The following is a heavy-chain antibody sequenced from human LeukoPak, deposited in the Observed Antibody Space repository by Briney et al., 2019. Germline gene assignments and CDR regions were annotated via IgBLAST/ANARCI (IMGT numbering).Heavy chain of an antibody. CDR3: ARGHYYDSSGYHFAPFDY. D-gene: IGHD3-22*01. Sequence: GASVKVSCKASGYTFTSYDINWVRQATGQGLEWMGWMNPNSGNTGYAQKFQGRVTMTRNTFISTAYMELSSLRSEDTAVYYCARGHYYDSSGYHFAPFDYWGQETLVTVSS. V-gene: IGHV1-8*01. CDR1: GYTFTSYD. J-gene: IGHJ4*02. CDR2: MNPNSGNT.